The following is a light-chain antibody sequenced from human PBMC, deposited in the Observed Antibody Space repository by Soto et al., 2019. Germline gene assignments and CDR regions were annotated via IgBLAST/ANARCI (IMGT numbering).Light chain of an antibody. Sequence: ILMTQSPATLSLSPAERATLSCRTSQSVSSNLAGYQKQPGQSPRLLIYGAASRATGIPARFSGSGSGTELTLTISSLQSEDVAVYYCQQYNNWPSITFGQGTRLDIK. CDR1: QSVSSN. J-gene: IGKJ5*01. CDR2: GAA. CDR3: QQYNNWPSIT. V-gene: IGKV3-15*01.